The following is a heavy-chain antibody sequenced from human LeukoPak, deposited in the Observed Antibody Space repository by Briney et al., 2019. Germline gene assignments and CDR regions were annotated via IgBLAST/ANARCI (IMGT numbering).Heavy chain of an antibody. CDR2: INHSGST. CDR1: GGSFSGYY. CDR3: ARGGMTIFGVVIGRAFDY. D-gene: IGHD3-3*01. V-gene: IGHV4-34*01. Sequence: SSETLSLTGAVYGGSFSGYYWSWIRQPPGKGLEWIGEINHSGSTNYNPSLKSRVTISVDTSKNQFSLKLSSVTAADTAVYYCARGGMTIFGVVIGRAFDYWGQGTLVTVSS. J-gene: IGHJ4*02.